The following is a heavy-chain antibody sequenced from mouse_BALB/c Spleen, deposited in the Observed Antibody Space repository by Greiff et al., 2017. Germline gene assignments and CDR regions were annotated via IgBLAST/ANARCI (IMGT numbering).Heavy chain of an antibody. CDR1: GYTFTSYW. V-gene: IGHV1S81*02. D-gene: IGHD1-2*01. Sequence: QVQLQQPGAELVKPGASVKLSCKASGYTFTSYWMHWVKQRPGQGLEWIGEINPSTGYTEYNQKFKDKATLTADKSSSTAYMQLSSLTSEDSAVYYCAPTARGRYYAMDYWGQGTSVTVSS. CDR3: APTARGRYYAMDY. J-gene: IGHJ4*01. CDR2: INPSTGYT.